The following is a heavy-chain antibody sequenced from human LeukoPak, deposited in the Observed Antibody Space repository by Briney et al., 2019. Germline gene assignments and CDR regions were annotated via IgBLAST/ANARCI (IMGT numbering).Heavy chain of an antibody. CDR3: AKGRIQSYMAPEY. CDR1: AFTFGSFG. Sequence: GGSLRLSCAASAFTFGSFGMSWVRQAPGKGLEWVSAISDTGGSIFYADSVRGRFTISRDNSKNTLYLQMNSLRAEDTAIYYCAKGRIQSYMAPEYWGQGTLVTVSS. D-gene: IGHD4-11*01. V-gene: IGHV3-23*01. CDR2: ISDTGGSI. J-gene: IGHJ4*02.